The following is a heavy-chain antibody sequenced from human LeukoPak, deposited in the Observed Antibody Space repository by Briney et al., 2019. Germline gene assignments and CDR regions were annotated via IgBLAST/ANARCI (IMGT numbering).Heavy chain of an antibody. D-gene: IGHD6-19*01. J-gene: IGHJ5*02. CDR2: IHTSGST. Sequence: SETLSLTCTVSGGSISSYYWSWIRQPAEKGLDWIGRIHTSGSTNYNPSLKSRVTLSVDTSKNQFSLKLSSVTAADTAVYFCARAPEFSSGWLLDTWGQGILVTVSS. V-gene: IGHV4-4*07. CDR1: GGSISSYY. CDR3: ARAPEFSSGWLLDT.